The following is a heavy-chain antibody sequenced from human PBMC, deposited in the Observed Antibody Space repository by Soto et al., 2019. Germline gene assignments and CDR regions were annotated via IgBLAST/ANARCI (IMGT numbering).Heavy chain of an antibody. J-gene: IGHJ4*02. CDR3: AGRIAVAGTDDY. V-gene: IGHV4-59*08. D-gene: IGHD6-19*01. Sequence: SETLSLTCAVSGASISTYYWSWIRQPPGKGLEWIGYIYYSGSTTYNPSLKSRVTISLDTSKNQLSLILSSVTAADTAVYYCAGRIAVAGTDDYWGQGTLVTVSS. CDR2: IYYSGST. CDR1: GASISTYY.